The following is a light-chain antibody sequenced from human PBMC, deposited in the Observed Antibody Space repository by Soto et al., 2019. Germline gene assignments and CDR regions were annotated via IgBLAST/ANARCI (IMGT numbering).Light chain of an antibody. V-gene: IGLV2-14*04. Sequence: ECRSPGPSIRLYCAGTNSGIGRYNFVSWYQQRPGQAPKLLIFDVSNRPSGISDRFSGSKSGQTASLTISGLQAEDEADYYCNYYTSSSPPYVCGT. CDR2: DVS. CDR3: NYYTSSSPPYV. CDR1: NSGIGRYNF. J-gene: IGLJ1*01.